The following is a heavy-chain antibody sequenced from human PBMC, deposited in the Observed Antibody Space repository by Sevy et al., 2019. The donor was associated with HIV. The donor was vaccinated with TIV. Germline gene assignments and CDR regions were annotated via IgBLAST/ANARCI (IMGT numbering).Heavy chain of an antibody. J-gene: IGHJ3*02. D-gene: IGHD2-2*01. V-gene: IGHV4-34*01. CDR3: ARDGQRGYCSSTSCYEGALDI. CDR1: GGSFSGYY. Sequence: SETLSVTCAVYGGSFSGYYWSWIRQPPGKGLEWIGEINHSGSTNYNPSLKSRVTISVDTSKNQFSLKLSSVTAADTAVYYCARDGQRGYCSSTSCYEGALDIRGQGTMVTVSS. CDR2: INHSGST.